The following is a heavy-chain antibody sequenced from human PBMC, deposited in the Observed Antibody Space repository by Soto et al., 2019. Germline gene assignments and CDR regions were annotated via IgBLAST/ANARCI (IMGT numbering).Heavy chain of an antibody. Sequence: QVQLVQSGAEVKKPGASVKVSCKASGYTFTNYGISGVRQAPGQGLEWMGWISTYTGNTDYAQKLQGRLTMTTDTCTTTADMELRSLRSNDAATDYFARDYYGSGDPAHYCMDVWGQGTTVTVSS. D-gene: IGHD3-10*01. CDR2: ISTYTGNT. CDR3: ARDYYGSGDPAHYCMDV. J-gene: IGHJ6*02. V-gene: IGHV1-18*01. CDR1: GYTFTNYG.